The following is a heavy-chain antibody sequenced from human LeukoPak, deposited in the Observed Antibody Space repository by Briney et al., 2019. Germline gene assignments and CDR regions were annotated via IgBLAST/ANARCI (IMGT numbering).Heavy chain of an antibody. CDR2: MNPNSGNT. Sequence: ASVKVSCKASGYTFTSYDINWVRQATGQGLEWMGWMNPNSGNTGYAQKFQGRVTMTRNTSISTAYMELSSLRSEDTAVYYCARDRGYCSGGSCYGPHDYWGQGTLVTVSS. CDR1: GYTFTSYD. V-gene: IGHV1-8*01. D-gene: IGHD2-15*01. J-gene: IGHJ4*02. CDR3: ARDRGYCSGGSCYGPHDY.